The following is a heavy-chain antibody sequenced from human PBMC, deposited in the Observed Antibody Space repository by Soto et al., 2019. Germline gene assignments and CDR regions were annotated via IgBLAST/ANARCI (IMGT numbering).Heavy chain of an antibody. D-gene: IGHD3-22*01. Sequence: SETLSLTCTVSGGSISSYYWSWIRQPPGKGLEWIGYIYYSGSTNYNPSLKSRVTISVDTSKNQFSLKLSSVTAADTAVYYCARGSNYDSSGYPSYWGQGTLVTVSS. V-gene: IGHV4-59*01. CDR1: GGSISSYY. CDR2: IYYSGST. J-gene: IGHJ4*02. CDR3: ARGSNYDSSGYPSY.